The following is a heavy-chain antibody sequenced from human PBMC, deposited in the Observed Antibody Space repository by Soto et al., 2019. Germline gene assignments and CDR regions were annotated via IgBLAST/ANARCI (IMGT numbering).Heavy chain of an antibody. CDR1: GFTFSRYA. CDR3: AKRRIQTRGVREEPSTIYSDMDV. Sequence: EVQLLESGGGLVQPGGSLRLSCAASGFTFSRYAMSWVRQAPGKGLEWVSAISGSGDSTYYADSVKGRFTISRDNSKNTLYMQMNSLSAEDTAVYNFAKRRIQTRGVREEPSTIYSDMDVWVQGTTVTVSS. J-gene: IGHJ6*02. V-gene: IGHV3-23*01. CDR2: ISGSGDST. D-gene: IGHD1-1*01.